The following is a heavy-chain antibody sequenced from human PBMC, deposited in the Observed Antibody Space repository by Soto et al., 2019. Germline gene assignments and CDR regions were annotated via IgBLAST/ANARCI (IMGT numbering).Heavy chain of an antibody. CDR1: GYTFTNNV. CDR2: VNAGNDNT. V-gene: IGHV1-3*01. D-gene: IGHD5-18*01. J-gene: IGHJ4*02. Sequence: QVHLVQSGAEVKKPGASLKVSCKTSGYTFTNNVIHWVLQAPGQRLEWMGWVNAGNDNTKWSREFQGRLTLTKDTSATTAYMELSSLTSEDTAIYFCAREVPYGYSRFDYWGQGTLVTVSS. CDR3: AREVPYGYSRFDY.